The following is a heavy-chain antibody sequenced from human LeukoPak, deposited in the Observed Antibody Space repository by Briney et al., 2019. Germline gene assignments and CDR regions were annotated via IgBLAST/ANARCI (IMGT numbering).Heavy chain of an antibody. CDR3: ARAPSYSYYFDY. V-gene: IGHV4-4*07. Sequence: SETLSLTCTVSGGSISSYYWSWIRQPAGRGLEWIGRIYATGSNNYNPSLTSRVSMSLDTAKNQFSLRLSSVTAADTAVYYCARAPSYSYYFDYWGQGTLVTVSS. D-gene: IGHD3-10*01. CDR2: IYATGSN. J-gene: IGHJ4*02. CDR1: GGSISSYY.